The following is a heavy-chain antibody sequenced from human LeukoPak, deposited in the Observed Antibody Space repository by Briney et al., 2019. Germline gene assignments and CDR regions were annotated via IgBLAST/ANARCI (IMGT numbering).Heavy chain of an antibody. Sequence: GGSLRHSCAASGFTFSSYLMDWVRQAPGKGLEWVAVISYDGSNKYYADSVKGRFTISRDNSKNTLYLQINSLRAEDTAVYYCARVANWNYGYYYYYMDVWGKGTTVTVSS. CDR1: GFTFSSYL. D-gene: IGHD1-7*01. J-gene: IGHJ6*03. V-gene: IGHV3-30*04. CDR2: ISYDGSNK. CDR3: ARVANWNYGYYYYYMDV.